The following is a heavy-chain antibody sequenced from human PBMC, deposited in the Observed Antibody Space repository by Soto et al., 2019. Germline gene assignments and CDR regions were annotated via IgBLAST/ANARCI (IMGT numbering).Heavy chain of an antibody. CDR1: SGSISSGNYY. J-gene: IGHJ4*02. Sequence: SETLSLTCTVSSGSISSGNYYWGWIRQPPGKDLEWIGYIYNSGSTYYNPSLNSRGTISRDTSKNQFSLWLNSVTAADTAVYYCARRVPSAGYFDYWGQGILVT. V-gene: IGHV4-30-4*01. D-gene: IGHD2-2*01. CDR2: IYNSGST. CDR3: ARRVPSAGYFDY.